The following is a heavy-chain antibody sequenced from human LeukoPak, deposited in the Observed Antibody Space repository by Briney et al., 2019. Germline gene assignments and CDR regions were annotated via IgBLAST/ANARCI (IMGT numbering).Heavy chain of an antibody. CDR3: ARLRHLGNSYYYFDS. CDR1: GGSVSSGSYY. V-gene: IGHV4-61*01. J-gene: IGHJ4*02. Sequence: PSETLSLTCTVSGGSVSSGSYYWSWIRQPPGKGLEWIGYIYYSGSTNYNPSLKSRVTISVDTSKDQFSLKLSSVTAADTAVYYCARLRHLGNSYYYFDSWGQGTLVTVSS. CDR2: IYYSGST. D-gene: IGHD5-18*01.